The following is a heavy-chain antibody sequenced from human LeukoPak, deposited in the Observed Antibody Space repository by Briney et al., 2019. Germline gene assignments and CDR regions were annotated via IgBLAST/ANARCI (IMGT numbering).Heavy chain of an antibody. CDR1: GGSISGYF. Sequence: SETLSLTCTVSGGSISGYFWTWIRQPAGKGLEWIGRIYSSGSNNYNPSLKSRVTMSLDTSKNHFSLNLASVTAADTAVYYCAREPTSGREPTSGRPLDYWGQGTLVTVSS. J-gene: IGHJ4*02. CDR2: IYSSGSN. V-gene: IGHV4-4*07. D-gene: IGHD5-12*01. CDR3: AREPTSGREPTSGRPLDY.